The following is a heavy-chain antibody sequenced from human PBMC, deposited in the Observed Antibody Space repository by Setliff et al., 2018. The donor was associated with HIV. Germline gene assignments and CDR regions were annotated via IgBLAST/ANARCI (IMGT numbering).Heavy chain of an antibody. J-gene: IGHJ5*02. CDR3: ARIGSGWSVGWFDP. CDR2: IYISGST. CDR1: GGSISSYY. D-gene: IGHD6-13*01. V-gene: IGHV4-4*07. Sequence: SETLSLTCTVSGGSISSYYWSWIRQPAGKGLEWIGHIYISGSTNYNPSFNSRVTMSVDTSKNQLSLKLRSVTAADTAVYYCARIGSGWSVGWFDPWGQGTLVTVSS.